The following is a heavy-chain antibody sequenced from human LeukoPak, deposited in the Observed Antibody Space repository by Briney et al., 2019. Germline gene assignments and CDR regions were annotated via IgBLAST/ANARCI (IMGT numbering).Heavy chain of an antibody. Sequence: PSETLSLTCSVSGGSISSGSYHWTWIRQPPGKGLEWIGYMFYGGSTYYNPSLESRVTISVDTSKNQFSLKLSSVTAADTAVYYCAREGDSSGYIAFGYWGQGTLVTVSS. V-gene: IGHV4-30-4*08. CDR2: MFYGGST. J-gene: IGHJ4*02. CDR1: GGSISSGSYH. D-gene: IGHD3-22*01. CDR3: AREGDSSGYIAFGY.